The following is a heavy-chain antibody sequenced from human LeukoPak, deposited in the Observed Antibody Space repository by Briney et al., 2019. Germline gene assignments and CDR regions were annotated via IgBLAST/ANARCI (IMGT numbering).Heavy chain of an antibody. D-gene: IGHD6-19*01. J-gene: IGHJ4*02. CDR1: GFTFSDYY. V-gene: IGHV3-11*01. Sequence: GGSLRLSCAASGFTFSDYYMSWIRQAPGKGLEWVSYISSSGSTIYYADSVKGRFTISRDNAKNSLYLQMNSLRAEDTAVYYCAREVAYSSGWYVLDYWGQGTLVTVSS. CDR2: ISSSGSTI. CDR3: AREVAYSSGWYVLDY.